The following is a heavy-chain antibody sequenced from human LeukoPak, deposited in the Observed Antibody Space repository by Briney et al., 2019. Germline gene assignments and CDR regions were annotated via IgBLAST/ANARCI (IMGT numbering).Heavy chain of an antibody. Sequence: ASVEVSCKASGGTFSSYAISWVRQAPGQGLEWMGGIIPIFGTANYAQKFQGRVTITADESTSTAYMELSSLRSEDTAVYYCARDLDRYGSGSYYKRGLSDYWGQGTLVTVSS. CDR3: ARDLDRYGSGSYYKRGLSDY. CDR2: IIPIFGTA. J-gene: IGHJ4*02. V-gene: IGHV1-69*13. CDR1: GGTFSSYA. D-gene: IGHD3-10*01.